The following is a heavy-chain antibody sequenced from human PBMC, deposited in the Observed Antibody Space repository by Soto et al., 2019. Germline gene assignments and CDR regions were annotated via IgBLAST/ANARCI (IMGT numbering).Heavy chain of an antibody. J-gene: IGHJ6*02. CDR3: ARLSPRFAYYYYGMDV. D-gene: IGHD3-16*01. V-gene: IGHV4-31*03. Sequence: PSETLSLTCTVSGGSFSSGGYYWSWIRQHPGKGLEWIGYIYYSGSTYYNPSLKSRVTISVDTSKNQFSLKLSSVTAADTAVYYCARLSPRFAYYYYGMDVWGQGTTVTVSS. CDR1: GGSFSSGGYY. CDR2: IYYSGST.